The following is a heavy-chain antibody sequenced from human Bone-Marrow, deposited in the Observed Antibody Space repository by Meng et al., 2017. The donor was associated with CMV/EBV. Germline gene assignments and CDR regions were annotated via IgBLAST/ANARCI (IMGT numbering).Heavy chain of an antibody. CDR2: IYRSGTT. CDR3: ARATTLVRGYVVPYYYVMDA. CDR1: GGSISSYY. V-gene: IGHV4-59*01. D-gene: IGHD3-10*01. Sequence: GSLRLSCTVSGGSISSYYWSWVRLPPGKGLEWIAYIYRSGTTNYNPSLKSRVSISLDKSNNRLSLELESVTAADTAIYYCARATTLVRGYVVPYYYVMDAWGQGTTVTVSS. J-gene: IGHJ6*02.